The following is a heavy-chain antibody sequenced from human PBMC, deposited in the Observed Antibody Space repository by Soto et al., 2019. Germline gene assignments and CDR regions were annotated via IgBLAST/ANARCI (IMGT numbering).Heavy chain of an antibody. J-gene: IGHJ6*02. Sequence: QVQLVQSGAEVKKPGASVKVSCKASGYTFTSYYMHWVRQAPGQGLEWMGIINPSGGSTSYAQKVQGRVTMTRDTATSTVYMELSSLRSEDTAVYYCASTTSDSTHYYYGMDVWGQGTTVTVSS. CDR1: GYTFTSYY. V-gene: IGHV1-46*01. D-gene: IGHD4-17*01. CDR3: ASTTSDSTHYYYGMDV. CDR2: INPSGGST.